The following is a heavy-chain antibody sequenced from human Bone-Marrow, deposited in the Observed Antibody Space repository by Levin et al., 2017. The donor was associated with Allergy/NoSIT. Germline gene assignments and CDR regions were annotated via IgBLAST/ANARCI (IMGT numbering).Heavy chain of an antibody. J-gene: IGHJ4*02. Sequence: PGGSLRLSCAASGFTFSSYGMHWVRQAPGKGLEWVAVIWYDGSNKYYADSVKGRFTISRDNSKNTLYLQMNSLRAEDTAVYYCARSGYYGSGSYYNYWGQGTLVTVSS. CDR2: IWYDGSNK. V-gene: IGHV3-33*01. D-gene: IGHD3-10*01. CDR3: ARSGYYGSGSYYNY. CDR1: GFTFSSYG.